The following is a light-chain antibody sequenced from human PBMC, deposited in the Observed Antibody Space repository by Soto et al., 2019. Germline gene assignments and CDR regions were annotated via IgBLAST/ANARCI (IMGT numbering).Light chain of an antibody. CDR3: RQYGSLLLW. CDR1: QSVSSY. V-gene: IGKV3-20*01. Sequence: EIVMTQSPSTLSVSPGERATLSFRASQSVSSYLAWYQQKPGQAPRLLIYGASSRATGIPDRFSGSGSGTDFTLTISRLEAEDCAMDYCRQYGSLLLWFGPGTEVDIK. J-gene: IGKJ1*01. CDR2: GAS.